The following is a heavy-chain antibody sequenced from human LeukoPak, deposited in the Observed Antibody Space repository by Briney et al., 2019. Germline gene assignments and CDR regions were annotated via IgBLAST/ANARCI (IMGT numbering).Heavy chain of an antibody. Sequence: SETLSLTCTFSGYSISSGYYWGWIRQPPGKGLEWIGSIYHSGSTYYNPSLKSRVTISVDTSKNQFSLKLSSVTAADTAVYYCATRITTGDYWGQGTLVTVSS. CDR2: IYHSGST. V-gene: IGHV4-38-2*02. D-gene: IGHD3-22*01. CDR3: ATRITTGDY. J-gene: IGHJ4*02. CDR1: GYSISSGYY.